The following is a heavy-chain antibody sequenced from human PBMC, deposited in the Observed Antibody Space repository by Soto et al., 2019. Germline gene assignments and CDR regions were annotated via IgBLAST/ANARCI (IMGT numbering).Heavy chain of an antibody. J-gene: IGHJ4*02. CDR1: GGSISSGVYY. Sequence: SETLSLTCTVSGGSISSGVYYWGWIRQPPGKGLECIGSIYYSGSTYYNPSLKSRVTISVDTSKNQFSLKLSSVTAADTAVYYCASNSLSILTGPHTFDYWGQGTLVTVSS. D-gene: IGHD3-9*01. CDR3: ASNSLSILTGPHTFDY. CDR2: IYYSGST. V-gene: IGHV4-39*01.